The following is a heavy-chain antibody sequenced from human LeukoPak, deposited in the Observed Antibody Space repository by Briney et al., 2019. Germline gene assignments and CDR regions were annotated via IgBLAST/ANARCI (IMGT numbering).Heavy chain of an antibody. CDR1: GFTCSRCG. CDR3: ARDRETYGANSPFDY. V-gene: IGHV3-33*01. Sequence: GGSLRLSCAASGFTCSRCGMHWVRQAPGKGLEWVAVIWFDGSNKYYADSVKGRFTISRGNSKNTLFLQINSLRAEDTAMYYCARDRETYGANSPFDYWGWGTLVTVSS. CDR2: IWFDGSNK. J-gene: IGHJ4*02. D-gene: IGHD4-23*01.